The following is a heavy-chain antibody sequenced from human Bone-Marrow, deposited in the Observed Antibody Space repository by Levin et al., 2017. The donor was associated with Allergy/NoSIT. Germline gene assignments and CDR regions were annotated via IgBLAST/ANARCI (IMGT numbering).Heavy chain of an antibody. CDR3: VKQGDCGGDCYPDY. CDR1: CFTFASSP. D-gene: IGHD2-21*02. CDR2: ISWDGDIT. V-gene: IGHV3-43*01. J-gene: IGHJ4*02. Sequence: GGSLRLSCAASCFTFASSPIHLVRPRPGKALEWVSLISWDGDITNYADSVEGRFTISRDNSKNSLYLQMNSLRTEDTAFYFCVKQGDCGGDCYPDYWGKGTLVTVSS.